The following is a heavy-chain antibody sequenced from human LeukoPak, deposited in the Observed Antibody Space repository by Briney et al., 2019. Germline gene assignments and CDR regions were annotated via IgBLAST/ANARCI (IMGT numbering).Heavy chain of an antibody. D-gene: IGHD5-18*01. CDR3: ARVYTYGSPTSFLDC. J-gene: IGHJ4*02. Sequence: SETLSLTCTVTGGSISRYYWSWIRQPPGKGLEWIGYTYNNGSTKYNPSLKSRVTMFVETSKNQFSMKLSSVTAADTAVYYCARVYTYGSPTSFLDCRGQGTVVTVSS. CDR1: GGSISRYY. V-gene: IGHV4-59*01. CDR2: TYNNGST.